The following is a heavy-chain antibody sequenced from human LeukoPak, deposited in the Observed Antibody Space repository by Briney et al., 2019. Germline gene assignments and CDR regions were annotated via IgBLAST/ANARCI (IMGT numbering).Heavy chain of an antibody. J-gene: IGHJ5*02. V-gene: IGHV3-53*01. CDR1: GFAVSSNY. D-gene: IGHD6-13*01. CDR2: IYSGGST. Sequence: GGSLRLSCAASGFAVSSNYMSWVRQAPGKGLEWVSVIYSGGSTYYADSVKGRFTISRDNSKNTLYLQMNSLRAEDTAVYYCARVVGTVAAAGSPNWYDPWGQGTLVTVSS. CDR3: ARVVGTVAAAGSPNWYDP.